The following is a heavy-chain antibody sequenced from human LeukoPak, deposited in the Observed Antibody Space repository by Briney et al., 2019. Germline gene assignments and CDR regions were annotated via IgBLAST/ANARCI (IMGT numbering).Heavy chain of an antibody. D-gene: IGHD5-24*01. CDR2: IYYTGST. CDR3: ARRGKKFLQLVPFDF. J-gene: IGHJ4*02. V-gene: IGHV4-59*08. Sequence: SETLSLTCTVSGGSINDYYWSWIRQSPGKGLEWIGYIYYTGSTNYSPSLRNRLAILVDTSKNQFSLRLRSVTAEDTAVYFCARRGKKFLQLVPFDFWGQGILVTVSS. CDR1: GGSINDYY.